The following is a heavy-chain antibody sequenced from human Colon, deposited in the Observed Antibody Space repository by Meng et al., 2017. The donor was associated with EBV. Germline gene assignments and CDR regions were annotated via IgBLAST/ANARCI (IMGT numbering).Heavy chain of an antibody. CDR3: ASFDHIPRRNYFDY. Sequence: QVQRDESGQGLVAPSQHLSLTCTVSGGSMSSGNYYWSWIRQPPGKGLEWIGYIHHSGSAYYNPSLKSRVSISVDTSKNQFSLNLDSMTAADTAVYYCASFDHIPRRNYFDYWGQGTLVTVSS. V-gene: IGHV4-30-4*01. CDR2: IHHSGSA. D-gene: IGHD2-21*01. J-gene: IGHJ4*02. CDR1: GGSMSSGNYY.